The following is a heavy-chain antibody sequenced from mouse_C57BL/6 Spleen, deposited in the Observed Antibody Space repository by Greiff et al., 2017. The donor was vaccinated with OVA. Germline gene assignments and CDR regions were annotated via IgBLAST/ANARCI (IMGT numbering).Heavy chain of an antibody. V-gene: IGHV1-55*01. CDR3: ARMGYYGSSPYSDY. D-gene: IGHD1-1*01. J-gene: IGHJ4*01. CDR2: IYPGSGST. CDR1: GYTFTSYW. Sequence: QVQLQQSGAELVKPGASVKMSCKASGYTFTSYWITWVKQRPGQGLEWIGDIYPGSGSTNYNEKFKSKATLTVDTSSSTAYMQLSSLTSEDSAVYYGARMGYYGSSPYSDYWGQGTSVTVAS.